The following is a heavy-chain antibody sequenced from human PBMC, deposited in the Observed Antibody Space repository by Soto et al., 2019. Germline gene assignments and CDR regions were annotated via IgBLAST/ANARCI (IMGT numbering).Heavy chain of an antibody. Sequence: GESLKISCKGSGYSFTSYWISWVRQMPGKGLEWMGRIDPSDSYTNYSPSFQGHVTISADKSISTAYLQWSSLKAPDTAMYYCARRMVRGDPYYYGMDVWGQGTTVTVSS. CDR3: ARRMVRGDPYYYGMDV. CDR1: GYSFTSYW. J-gene: IGHJ6*02. V-gene: IGHV5-10-1*01. CDR2: IDPSDSYT. D-gene: IGHD3-10*01.